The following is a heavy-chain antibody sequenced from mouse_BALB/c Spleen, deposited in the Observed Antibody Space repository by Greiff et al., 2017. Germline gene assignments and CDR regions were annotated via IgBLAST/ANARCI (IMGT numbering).Heavy chain of an antibody. CDR1: GFNIKDTY. Sequence: EVKVVESGAELVKPGASVKLSCTASGFNIKDTYMHWVKQRPEQGLEWIGRIDPANGNTKYDPKFQGKATITADTSSNTAYLQLSSLTSEDTAVYYCARSLYYGNYGAWFAYWGQGTLVTVSA. CDR2: IDPANGNT. CDR3: ARSLYYGNYGAWFAY. V-gene: IGHV14-3*02. D-gene: IGHD2-1*01. J-gene: IGHJ3*01.